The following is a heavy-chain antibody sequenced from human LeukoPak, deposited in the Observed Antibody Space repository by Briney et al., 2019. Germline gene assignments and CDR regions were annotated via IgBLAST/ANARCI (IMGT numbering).Heavy chain of an antibody. CDR3: ANAYYYESSGYYLM. J-gene: IGHJ4*02. CDR2: INPNGGGT. Sequence: ASVKVSCKASGYTFTSYGISWVRQAPGQGLEWMGWINPNGGGTNYAQKFQGRVTMTRDTSISTAYMELSRLRSDDTAVYYCANAYYYESSGYYLMWGQGTLVTVSS. V-gene: IGHV1-2*02. CDR1: GYTFTSYG. D-gene: IGHD3-22*01.